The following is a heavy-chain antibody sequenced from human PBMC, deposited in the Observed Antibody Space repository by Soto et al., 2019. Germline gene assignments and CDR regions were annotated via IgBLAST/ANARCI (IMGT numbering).Heavy chain of an antibody. Sequence: PGGSLRLSCAASGFTFSSYAMSWVRQAPGKGLEWVSAISGSGGSTYYADSVKGRFTISRDNSKNTLYLQMNSLRAEDTAVYYCAKDGSGYAPVWYYFDYWGQGTLVTVSS. D-gene: IGHD5-12*01. J-gene: IGHJ4*02. CDR1: GFTFSSYA. V-gene: IGHV3-23*01. CDR3: AKDGSGYAPVWYYFDY. CDR2: ISGSGGST.